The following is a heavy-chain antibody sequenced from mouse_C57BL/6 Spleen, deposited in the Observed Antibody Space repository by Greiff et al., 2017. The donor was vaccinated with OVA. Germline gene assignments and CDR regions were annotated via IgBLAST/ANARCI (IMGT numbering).Heavy chain of an antibody. CDR3: SRSLSYYGSHYALDY. CDR2: ISSGSSTL. D-gene: IGHD1-1*01. CDR1: GFTFSDYG. Sequence: EVQRVDSGGGLVKPGGSLKFSCAASGFTFSDYGMHWVRQAPEKGLEWVAYISSGSSTLYYADTVKGRFTIARDNADNTLFLQMTSLRSEDSAMYYCSRSLSYYGSHYALDYWGQGTSVTVSS. V-gene: IGHV5-17*01. J-gene: IGHJ4*01.